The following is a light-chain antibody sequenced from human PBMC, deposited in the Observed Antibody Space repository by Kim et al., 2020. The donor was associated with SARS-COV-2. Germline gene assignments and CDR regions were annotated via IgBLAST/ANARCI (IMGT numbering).Light chain of an antibody. Sequence: RERTTFSCQASPSVSNDLAWYQQKPGQAPRLLIYGTSTRATGIPARFSGSGSGREFTLTSNSLQSEDFAVYYWQQYSNWHLTFAPGTKVDIK. CDR2: GTS. CDR1: PSVSND. J-gene: IGKJ3*01. CDR3: QQYSNWHLT. V-gene: IGKV3-15*01.